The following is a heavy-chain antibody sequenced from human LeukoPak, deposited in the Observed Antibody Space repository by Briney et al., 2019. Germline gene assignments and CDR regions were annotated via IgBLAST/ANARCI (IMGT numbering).Heavy chain of an antibody. D-gene: IGHD2-2*01. J-gene: IGHJ4*02. CDR2: SGTVGDT. CDR1: GFTFSPSW. CDR3: VRAAMPYIINGRRFDY. V-gene: IGHV3-13*04. Sequence: GGSLRLSCAASGFTFSPSWMHWVRQITGGGLEWVSTSGTVGDTFYSDSVKGRFTISRENAKNSVHLQMNSLRVEDSAIYFCVRAAMPYIINGRRFDYWGQGTLVTVSS.